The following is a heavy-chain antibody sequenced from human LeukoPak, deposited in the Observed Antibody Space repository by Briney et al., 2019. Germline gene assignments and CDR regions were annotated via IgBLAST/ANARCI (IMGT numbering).Heavy chain of an antibody. D-gene: IGHD6-13*01. V-gene: IGHV1-69-2*01. CDR1: GYTFTDYY. J-gene: IGHJ4*02. CDR3: ATVPSSSWGDMYYFDY. Sequence: ASVKVSCKVSGYTFTDYYMHWVQQAPGKGLEWMGLVDPEDGETIYAEKFQGRVTITADTSTDTAYMELSSLRSEDTAVYYCATVPSSSWGDMYYFDYWGQGTLVTVSS. CDR2: VDPEDGET.